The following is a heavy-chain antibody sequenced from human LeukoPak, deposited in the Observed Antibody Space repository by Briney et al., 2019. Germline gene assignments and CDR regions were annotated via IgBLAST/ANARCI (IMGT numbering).Heavy chain of an antibody. CDR3: AKDDAWGRFYH. V-gene: IGHV3-11*01. Sequence: GGSLRLSCAASGFTFSDYYMSWIRQAPGKGLDWVSYISSSSSTIYYADSVKGRFTISRDNAKNSLYLQMNSLRVEDTGVYYCAKDDAWGRFYHWGQGTLVTVSS. CDR1: GFTFSDYY. CDR2: ISSSSSTI. J-gene: IGHJ1*01. D-gene: IGHD3-16*01.